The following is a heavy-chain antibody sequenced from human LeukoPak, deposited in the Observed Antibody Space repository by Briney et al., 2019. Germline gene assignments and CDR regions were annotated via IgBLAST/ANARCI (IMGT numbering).Heavy chain of an antibody. D-gene: IGHD2-8*01. CDR1: VFPFNSHW. Sequence: PGGSLRLSCAASVFPFNSHWMSWLRQAPGKGLEWVANIKEDGSEKTYVDSVKGRFTISRVNAKNSVYLQTDSLRVEDTAVYYCAAAPNSKYFDYWDQGNLVTVS. CDR3: AAAPNSKYFDY. CDR2: IKEDGSEK. V-gene: IGHV3-7*01. J-gene: IGHJ4*02.